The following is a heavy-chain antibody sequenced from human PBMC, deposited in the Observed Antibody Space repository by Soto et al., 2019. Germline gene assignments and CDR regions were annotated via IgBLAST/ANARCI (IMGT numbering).Heavy chain of an antibody. V-gene: IGHV1-46*01. CDR3: AREENCSGGICYSDYFKS. CDR2: VIPSGGST. CDR1: GYVFTSYS. D-gene: IGHD2-15*01. J-gene: IGHJ1*01. Sequence: XPGKTSCRASGYVFTSYSRHLVRQAPGQGLEWMGVVIPSGGSTNYAQKFQGSITMTRDTSPSTVYMDLSSLTYEDTAVYYCAREENCSGGICYSDYFKSWGQGTLVNFSS.